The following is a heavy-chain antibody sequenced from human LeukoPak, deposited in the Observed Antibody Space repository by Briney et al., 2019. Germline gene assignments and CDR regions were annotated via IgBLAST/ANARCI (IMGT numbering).Heavy chain of an antibody. CDR1: GFTFSSYW. V-gene: IGHV3-74*01. Sequence: PGGSLRLSXAASGFTFSSYWMHWVRQAPGKGLVWVSRINSDGSSTSYADSVKGRFTISRDNAKDTLYLQMNSLRAEDTAVYYCARGWGYCSSSGSPSMFDPWGQGTLVTVSS. J-gene: IGHJ5*02. CDR2: INSDGSST. CDR3: ARGWGYCSSSGSPSMFDP. D-gene: IGHD6-6*01.